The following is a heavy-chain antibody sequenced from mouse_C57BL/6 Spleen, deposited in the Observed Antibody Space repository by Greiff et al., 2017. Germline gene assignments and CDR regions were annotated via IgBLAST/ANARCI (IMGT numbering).Heavy chain of an antibody. CDR2: ISDGGSYT. Sequence: EVNVVESGGGLVKPGGSLKLSCAASGFTFSSYAMSWVRQTPEKRLEWVATISDGGSYTYYPDNVKGRFTISRDNAKNNLYLQMSHLKSEDTAMYYCARYYGSSYLDYWGQGTTLTVSS. CDR3: ARYYGSSYLDY. D-gene: IGHD1-1*01. V-gene: IGHV5-4*03. J-gene: IGHJ2*01. CDR1: GFTFSSYA.